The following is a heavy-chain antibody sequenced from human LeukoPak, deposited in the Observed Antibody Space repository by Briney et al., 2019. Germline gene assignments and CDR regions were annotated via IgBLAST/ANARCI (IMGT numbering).Heavy chain of an antibody. Sequence: GGSLRLSCAASGFTFSSYSMNWVRQAPGKGLEWVSSISSSSSYIYYADSVKGRFTISRDNAKNSLYLQMNSLRAEDTAVYYCATSFGIAAAELDYWGQGTLVTVSS. V-gene: IGHV3-21*01. J-gene: IGHJ4*02. CDR2: ISSSSSYI. CDR1: GFTFSSYS. D-gene: IGHD6-13*01. CDR3: ATSFGIAAAELDY.